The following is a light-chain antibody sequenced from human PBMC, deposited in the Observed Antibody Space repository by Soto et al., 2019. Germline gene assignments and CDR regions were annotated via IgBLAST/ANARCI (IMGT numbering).Light chain of an antibody. J-gene: IGLJ3*02. Sequence: QSVLTQPASVSGSPGQSITISCTGSSSDVGGYTFVSWYQHHPDKAPKVMIYEATKRPSGVSHRFSGSKSGNTASLTISGLQAEDEGEYYCCSYAGSMTWVFGGGTQLTVL. CDR1: SSDVGGYTF. CDR2: EAT. CDR3: CSYAGSMTWV. V-gene: IGLV2-23*01.